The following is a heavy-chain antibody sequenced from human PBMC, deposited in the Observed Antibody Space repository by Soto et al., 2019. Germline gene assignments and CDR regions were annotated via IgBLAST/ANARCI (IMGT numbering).Heavy chain of an antibody. CDR1: GFTFSSYA. D-gene: IGHD3-22*01. CDR3: AKGEKQPVLLLRPRRPYFDY. V-gene: IGHV3-23*01. Sequence: PGGSLRLSCAASGFTFSSYAMSWVRQAPGKGLEWVSAISGSGGSTYYADSVKGRLTISRDNSKNTLYLQMNSLRAEDTAVYYCAKGEKQPVLLLRPRRPYFDYWGQGTLVTVSS. CDR2: ISGSGGST. J-gene: IGHJ4*02.